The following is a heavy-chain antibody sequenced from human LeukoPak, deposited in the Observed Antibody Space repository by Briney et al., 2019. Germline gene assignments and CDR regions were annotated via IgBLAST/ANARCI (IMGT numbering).Heavy chain of an antibody. D-gene: IGHD2-15*01. CDR2: IRYGGSNK. CDR3: AKHGLPLVVISAPLDY. V-gene: IGHV3-30*02. CDR1: GFTFSSYW. Sequence: PGGSLRLSCAASGFTFSSYWMSWVRQAPGKGLGWVAFIRYGGSNKYYADSVKGRFTISRDNSKNTVYLQMNSLRAEDTAVYYCAKHGLPLVVISAPLDYWGQGTLVTVSS. J-gene: IGHJ4*02.